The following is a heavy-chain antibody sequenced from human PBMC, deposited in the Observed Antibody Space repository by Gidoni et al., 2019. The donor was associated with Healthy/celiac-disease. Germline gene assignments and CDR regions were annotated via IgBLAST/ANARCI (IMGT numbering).Heavy chain of an antibody. CDR2: RNPNSGNT. D-gene: IGHD3-10*01. V-gene: IGHV1-8*01. J-gene: IGHJ6*02. Sequence: QVQLVQSGAEVKQPGASVKVSCKASGYTFPIYDLNWVRQATGQGLEWMGWRNPNSGNTGYAQKFQGRVTMTRNTSISTAYMELSSLRSEDTAVYYCARGITMVRGVINPDYYYYGMDVWGQGTTVTVSS. CDR1: GYTFPIYD. CDR3: ARGITMVRGVINPDYYYYGMDV.